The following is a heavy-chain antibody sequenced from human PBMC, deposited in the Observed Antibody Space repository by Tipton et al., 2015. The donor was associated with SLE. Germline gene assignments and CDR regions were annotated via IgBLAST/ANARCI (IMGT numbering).Heavy chain of an antibody. CDR2: VSPYNGNS. CDR3: PRDGLQNYWYLDL. CDR1: GYRFTSDG. V-gene: IGHV1-18*01. Sequence: QVQLVQSGAEMKKPGASVNVSCKASGYRFTSDGVTWVRQAPGQGLEWMGWVSPYNGNSHYAQKFQDRVTMTTDTSTNTAYMGLRRLRSDDTAVYYCPRDGLQNYWYLDLWGRVTPVTVFS. J-gene: IGHJ2*01. D-gene: IGHD5-24*01.